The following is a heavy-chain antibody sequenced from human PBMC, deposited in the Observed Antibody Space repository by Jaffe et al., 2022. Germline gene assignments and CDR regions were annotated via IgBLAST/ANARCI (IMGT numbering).Heavy chain of an antibody. J-gene: IGHJ4*02. V-gene: IGHV4-39*01. CDR1: GGSISSSSYY. D-gene: IGHD3-16*02. Sequence: QLQLQESGPGLVKPSETLSLTCTVSGGSISSSSYYWGWIRQPPGKGLEWIGSIYYSGSTYYNPSLKSRVTISVDTSKNQFSLKLSSVTAADTAVYYCARHDYDYIWGSYRQPPYYFDYWGQGTLVTVSS. CDR3: ARHDYDYIWGSYRQPPYYFDY. CDR2: IYYSGST.